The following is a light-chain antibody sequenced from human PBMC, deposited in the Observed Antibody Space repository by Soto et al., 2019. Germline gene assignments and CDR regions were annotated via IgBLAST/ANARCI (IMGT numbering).Light chain of an antibody. V-gene: IGLV2-14*01. Sequence: QSVLTQPASVSGSPGQSITISCTGTSRDVGGYNYVSWYRQHPGKAPKLIIYEVTHRPSGVSIRFSGSKSGNTASLTISGLQAEDDADYYCSSYTSSTAWVFGGGTKVTVL. CDR2: EVT. CDR1: SRDVGGYNY. J-gene: IGLJ3*02. CDR3: SSYTSSTAWV.